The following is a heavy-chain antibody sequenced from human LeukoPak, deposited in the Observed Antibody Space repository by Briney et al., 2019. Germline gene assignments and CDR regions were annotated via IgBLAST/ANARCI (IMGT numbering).Heavy chain of an antibody. CDR3: ASHQYGSGSYYHDY. D-gene: IGHD3-10*01. V-gene: IGHV4-61*02. CDR2: ISTTGST. Sequence: YPSQTLSLTCTVSGGSINNPNHYWSWIRQPAGKGLEWIGRISTTGSTSYGPSLKSRVIISIDTSKNQFSLRLSPATAADTAVYYCASHQYGSGSYYHDYWGQGALVTVSS. J-gene: IGHJ4*02. CDR1: GGSINNPNHY.